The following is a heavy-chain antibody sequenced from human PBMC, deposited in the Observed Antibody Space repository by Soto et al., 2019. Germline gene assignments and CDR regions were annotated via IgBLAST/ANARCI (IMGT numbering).Heavy chain of an antibody. CDR3: ARVFYSVAGTGGLDY. D-gene: IGHD6-19*01. CDR2: ISSSSSTI. CDR1: GFTFSSYS. V-gene: IGHV3-48*02. Sequence: EVQLVESGGGVVQPGGSLRLSCAASGFTFSSYSMNWVRQAPGKGLEWVSYISSSSSTIYYADFVKGRFTISRDNAKNSLYLQMNSLRDEDTAVYYCARVFYSVAGTGGLDYWGQGTLVTVSS. J-gene: IGHJ4*02.